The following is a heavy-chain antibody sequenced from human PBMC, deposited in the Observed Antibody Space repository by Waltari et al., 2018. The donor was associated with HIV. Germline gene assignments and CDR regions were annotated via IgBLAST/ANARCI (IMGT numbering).Heavy chain of an antibody. CDR2: VYYTGST. CDR1: TGSVNTDLSS. D-gene: IGHD3-16*01. Sequence: QVHLQESGPGLVKSSKTLSLTCTVSTGSVNTDLSSWTWIRQAPGRGLEWIGYVYYTGSTNYSPSLKSRVSISIDTSKNQFFLRVTSMTSADTAVYFCARGLGPRMAVQYFFDIWGQGTVVTV. J-gene: IGHJ4*02. CDR3: ARGLGPRMAVQYFFDI. V-gene: IGHV4-61*01.